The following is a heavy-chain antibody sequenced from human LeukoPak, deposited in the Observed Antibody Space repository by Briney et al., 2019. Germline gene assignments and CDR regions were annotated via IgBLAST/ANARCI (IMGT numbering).Heavy chain of an antibody. J-gene: IGHJ6*02. Sequence: ASVKVSCKASGYTFTSYDINWVRQATGQGLEWMGWMNPNSGNTGYAQKFQGRVTMTRNTSISTAYMELSSLRSEDTAVYYCARGFVASTFYGMDVWGQGTTVTVSS. CDR2: MNPNSGNT. CDR1: GYTFTSYD. D-gene: IGHD2/OR15-2a*01. CDR3: ARGFVASTFYGMDV. V-gene: IGHV1-8*01.